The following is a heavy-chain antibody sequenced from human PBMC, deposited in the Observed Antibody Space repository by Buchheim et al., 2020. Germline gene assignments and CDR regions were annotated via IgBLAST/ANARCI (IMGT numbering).Heavy chain of an antibody. CDR3: ARAVYGDYDLYYYYGMDV. Sequence: QVQLVESGGGVVQPGRSLRLSCAASGFTFSSYGMHWVRQAPGKGLEWVAVIWYDGSNKYYADSVKGRFTISRDNSKNTLYLQMNSLRAEDTAVYYCARAVYGDYDLYYYYGMDVWGQGTT. CDR1: GFTFSSYG. J-gene: IGHJ6*02. D-gene: IGHD4-17*01. V-gene: IGHV3-33*01. CDR2: IWYDGSNK.